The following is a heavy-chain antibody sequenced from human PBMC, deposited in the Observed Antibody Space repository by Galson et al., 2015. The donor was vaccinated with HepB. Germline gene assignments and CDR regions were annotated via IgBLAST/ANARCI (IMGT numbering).Heavy chain of an antibody. CDR2: TYYRSKWYN. D-gene: IGHD3-10*01. J-gene: IGHJ4*02. CDR3: AREWCGEFSWLGS. Sequence: CAISGDSVSSNSAAWNWIRQSPSRGLEWLGRTYYRSKWYNDYAVSVKSRITINPDTSKNRFSRQLNSVTPDGTAVYYCAREWCGEFSWLGSWGQGTLVTVSS. V-gene: IGHV6-1*01. CDR1: GDSVSSNSAA.